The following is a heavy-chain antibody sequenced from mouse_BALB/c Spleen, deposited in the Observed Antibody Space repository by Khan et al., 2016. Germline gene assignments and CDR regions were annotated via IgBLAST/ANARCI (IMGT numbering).Heavy chain of an antibody. CDR3: ARRDYGSSYKGFAY. CDR2: ISSGGSYT. D-gene: IGHD1-1*01. CDR1: GFAFSSYD. J-gene: IGHJ3*01. Sequence: EVELVESGGGLVKPGGSLKLSCAASGFAFSSYDMSWVRQTPEKRREWVATISSGGSYTYYPDSVKGRFTISRANARNTLYLQMSSLRSEDTALYYCARRDYGSSYKGFAYWGQGTLVTVSA. V-gene: IGHV5-9*02.